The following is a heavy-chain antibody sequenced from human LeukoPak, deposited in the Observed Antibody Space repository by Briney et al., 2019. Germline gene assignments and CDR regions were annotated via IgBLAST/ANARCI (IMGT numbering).Heavy chain of an antibody. CDR3: ARGRAVAGVNWFDP. J-gene: IGHJ5*02. V-gene: IGHV4-39*07. Sequence: PSETLSLTCTVSGGSISSSSYYWGWIRQPPGKGLEWIGSIYYSGSTYYNPSLKSRVTISVDTSKNQFSLKLSSVTAADTAVYYCARGRAVAGVNWFDPWGQGTLVTVSS. CDR2: IYYSGST. CDR1: GGSISSSSYY. D-gene: IGHD6-19*01.